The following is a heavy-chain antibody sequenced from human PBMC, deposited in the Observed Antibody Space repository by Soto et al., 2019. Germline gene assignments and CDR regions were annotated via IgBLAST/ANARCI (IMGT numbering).Heavy chain of an antibody. CDR2: IHTSGDT. CDR3: ARGVNDDS. CDR1: GSSVGCNH. J-gene: IGHJ4*02. Sequence: PGGSLRLSCAASGSSVGCNHLTWVRQAPGKGLEWVAVIHTSGDTYYADSVQGRFTISRDNSKNTVYLQMNSLRVGDTAMYFCARGVNDDSWGQGTLVTVSS. V-gene: IGHV3-53*01. D-gene: IGHD2-8*01.